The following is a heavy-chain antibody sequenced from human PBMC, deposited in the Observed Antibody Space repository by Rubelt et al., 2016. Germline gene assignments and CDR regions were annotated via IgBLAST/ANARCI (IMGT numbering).Heavy chain of an antibody. J-gene: IGHJ4*02. V-gene: IGHV3-33*06. CDR2: IWYDGSNK. CDR3: AKDSSSHTTLGHFDY. D-gene: IGHD6-13*01. Sequence: APGKGLEWVAVIWYDGSNKYYADSVKGRFTISRDNSKNTLYLQMNSLRAEDTAVYYCAKDSSSHTTLGHFDYWGQGTLVTVSS.